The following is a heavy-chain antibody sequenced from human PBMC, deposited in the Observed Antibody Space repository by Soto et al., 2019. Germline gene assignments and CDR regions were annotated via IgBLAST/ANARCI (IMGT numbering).Heavy chain of an antibody. CDR3: APVPAASSYYNTDV. V-gene: IGHV3-23*01. J-gene: IGHJ6*02. Sequence: GGSLRLSCAASGFAFSTYAMNWVRQAPGKGLEWVSGIVDSGGREFYADSVQGRFTISRDNSKNTLYLEMNNLRAEDTAIYYCAPVPAASSYYNTDVWGQGTTVTVSS. CDR2: IVDSGGRE. CDR1: GFAFSTYA. D-gene: IGHD2-2*01.